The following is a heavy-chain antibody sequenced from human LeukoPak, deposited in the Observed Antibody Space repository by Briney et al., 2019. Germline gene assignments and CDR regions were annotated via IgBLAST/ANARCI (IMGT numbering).Heavy chain of an antibody. J-gene: IGHJ4*02. CDR2: ISAYNGNT. CDR1: GYTFTSYG. V-gene: IGHV1-18*01. Sequence: ASVKVSCKASGYTFTSYGISWVRQAPGQGLEWMGWISAYNGNTNYALKLQGRVTMTTDTSPSTAYMQLRSLRSADTAVYYCAREPDCSGGSCYHPKNDYWGQGTLVTVSS. CDR3: AREPDCSGGSCYHPKNDY. D-gene: IGHD2-15*01.